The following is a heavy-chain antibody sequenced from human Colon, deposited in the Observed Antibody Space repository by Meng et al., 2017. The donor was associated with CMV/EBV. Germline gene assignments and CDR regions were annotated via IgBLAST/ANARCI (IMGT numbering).Heavy chain of an antibody. Sequence: SGPTLVKPTQTLTLTCSFSGFSLNTGGVSVGWIRPPPGKALGCLGNIYCNDDKRYSSSLESRLTITKDTSKNQLVLRMTHMDPVATATYYFSHDSGYVEGLFSWGQGTLVTVSS. CDR1: GFSLNTGGVS. CDR2: IYCNDDK. V-gene: IGHV2-5*01. J-gene: IGHJ5*02. CDR3: SHDSGYVEGLFS. D-gene: IGHD6-25*01.